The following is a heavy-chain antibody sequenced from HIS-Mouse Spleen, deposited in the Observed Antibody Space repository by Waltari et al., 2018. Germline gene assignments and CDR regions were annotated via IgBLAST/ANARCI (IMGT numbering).Heavy chain of an antibody. Sequence: QLQLQESGPGLVKPSETLSLTGTFSGGSTSSSSYYWGWIRQPPGKGLEWIGSIYYSGSTYYNPSLKSRVTISVDTSKNQFSLKLSSVTAADTAVYYCAREIPYSSSWYDWYFDLWGRGTLVTVSS. V-gene: IGHV4-39*07. CDR2: IYYSGST. CDR1: GGSTSSSSYY. J-gene: IGHJ2*01. D-gene: IGHD6-13*01. CDR3: AREIPYSSSWYDWYFDL.